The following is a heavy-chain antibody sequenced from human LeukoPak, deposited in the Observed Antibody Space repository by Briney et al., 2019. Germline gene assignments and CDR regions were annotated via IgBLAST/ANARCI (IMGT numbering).Heavy chain of an antibody. V-gene: IGHV1-46*01. CDR1: GYTFTSYY. Sequence: ASVKVSCKASGYTFTSYYMHWVRQAPGQGLEWMGIINPSGGSTSYAQKFQGRVTMTRDTSTSTVYMELSSLRSEDTAVYYCARDHSRLQAGDAFDLWGQGTMVTVSS. CDR2: INPSGGST. CDR3: ARDHSRLQAGDAFDL. D-gene: IGHD4-11*01. J-gene: IGHJ3*01.